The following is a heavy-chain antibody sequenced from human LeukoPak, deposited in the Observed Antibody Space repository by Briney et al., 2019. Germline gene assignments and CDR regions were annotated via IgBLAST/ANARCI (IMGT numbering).Heavy chain of an antibody. CDR3: ARARVRSYSYDSSGFYTSDWHFDL. CDR2: IYSSAST. J-gene: IGHJ2*01. CDR1: GGSISSGGYY. D-gene: IGHD3-22*01. V-gene: IGHV4-61*08. Sequence: PSETLSLTCTVSGGSISSGGYYWSWIRQPPGRELAWIGYIYSSASTNYNPSLKGRVTISVDTSKNQFSLKLSSVTAADTAVYYCARARVRSYSYDSSGFYTSDWHFDLWGRGTLVTVSS.